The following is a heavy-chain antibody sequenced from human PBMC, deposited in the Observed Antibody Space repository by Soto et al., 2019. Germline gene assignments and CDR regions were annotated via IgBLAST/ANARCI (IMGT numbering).Heavy chain of an antibody. J-gene: IGHJ4*02. Sequence: EVQLLESGGGLVQPGGSLRLSCAASGFTFSSYAMSWVRQAPGKGLEWVSAISGAAGSTYYADSVKGRFTVSSDNSENTLYLQMNSLRAEDTAVYYCAKTSHSSSYSSLDHWGQGTLVTVSS. CDR2: ISGAAGST. CDR1: GFTFSSYA. D-gene: IGHD2-15*01. CDR3: AKTSHSSSYSSLDH. V-gene: IGHV3-23*01.